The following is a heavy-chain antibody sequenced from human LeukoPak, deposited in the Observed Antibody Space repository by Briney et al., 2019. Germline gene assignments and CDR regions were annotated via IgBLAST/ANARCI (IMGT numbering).Heavy chain of an antibody. CDR1: GGTFSSYA. Sequence: SVRVSCKASGGTFSSYAISWVRQAPGQGLEWMGGIIPIFGTANYAQKFQGRVTITTDESTSTAYMELGSLRSEDTAVYYCATAGPDYCSGGSCYDYWGQGTLVTVSS. D-gene: IGHD2-15*01. CDR2: IIPIFGTA. J-gene: IGHJ4*02. V-gene: IGHV1-69*05. CDR3: ATAGPDYCSGGSCYDY.